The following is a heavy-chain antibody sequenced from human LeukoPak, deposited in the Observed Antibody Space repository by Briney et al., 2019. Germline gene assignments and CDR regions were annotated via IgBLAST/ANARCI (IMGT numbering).Heavy chain of an antibody. CDR3: AGHGRLLWFGETGGFDY. V-gene: IGHV4-4*02. Sequence: PSETLSLTCAVSGGSISSSNWWSWVRQPPGKGLEWIGEIYHSGSTNYNPSLKSRVTISVDKSKNQFSLKLSSVTAADTAVYYCAGHGRLLWFGETGGFDYWGQGTLVTVSS. J-gene: IGHJ4*02. CDR2: IYHSGST. D-gene: IGHD3-10*01. CDR1: GGSISSSNW.